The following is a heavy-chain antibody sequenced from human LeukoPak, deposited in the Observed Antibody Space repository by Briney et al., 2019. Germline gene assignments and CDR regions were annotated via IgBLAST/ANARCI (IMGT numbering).Heavy chain of an antibody. CDR3: ARAYPIYRLSY. V-gene: IGHV4-39*07. Sequence: SETLSLTCTVSGGSISSSSYYWGWIRQPPGKGLEWIGSIYYSGSTYYNPSLKSRVAISVDTSKNQFSLKLSSVTAADTAVYYCARAYPIYRLSYWGQGTLVTVSS. D-gene: IGHD2-8*01. J-gene: IGHJ4*02. CDR1: GGSISSSSYY. CDR2: IYYSGST.